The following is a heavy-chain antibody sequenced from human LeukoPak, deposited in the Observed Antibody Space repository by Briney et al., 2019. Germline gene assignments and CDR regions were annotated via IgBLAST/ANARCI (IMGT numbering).Heavy chain of an antibody. Sequence: PGGPLRLSCAASGFTFRGFAMIWLRRTPGKALEGVSGIRGSGDNTFYADSVKGRFTISRDNSKNTLYLEMNSLRAEDTAIYYCAKMKGHPLPKYYMDVWGQGTTVTVSS. CDR1: GFTFRGFA. J-gene: IGHJ6*01. D-gene: IGHD1-26*01. V-gene: IGHV3-23*01. CDR3: AKMKGHPLPKYYMDV. CDR2: IRGSGDNT.